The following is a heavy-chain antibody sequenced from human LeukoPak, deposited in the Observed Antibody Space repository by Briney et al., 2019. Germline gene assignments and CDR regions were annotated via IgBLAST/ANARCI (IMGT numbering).Heavy chain of an antibody. V-gene: IGHV3-64D*06. CDR3: AKSYGDYLGYFDS. CDR1: GFTFSNYG. CDR2: ISSNGGST. J-gene: IGHJ4*02. D-gene: IGHD4-17*01. Sequence: GGSLRLSCSASGFTFSNYGIHWVRQAPGRGLEYISSISSNGGSTYYADSVKDRFTISRDNSKNTLYLQMSSLRTEDTAVYYCAKSYGDYLGYFDSWGQGTLVTVSS.